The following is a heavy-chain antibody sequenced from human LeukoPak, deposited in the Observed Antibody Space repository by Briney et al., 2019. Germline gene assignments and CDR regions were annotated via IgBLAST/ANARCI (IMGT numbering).Heavy chain of an antibody. Sequence: PGGSLRLSCAAPGFTFSSYSMNWVRQAPGKGLEWVSYISSSSSTIYYADSVKGRFTISRDNAKNSLYLQMNSLRAEDTAVYYCARATKYQLPHFDYWGQGTLVTVSS. D-gene: IGHD2-2*01. CDR1: GFTFSSYS. V-gene: IGHV3-48*01. J-gene: IGHJ4*02. CDR2: ISSSSSTI. CDR3: ARATKYQLPHFDY.